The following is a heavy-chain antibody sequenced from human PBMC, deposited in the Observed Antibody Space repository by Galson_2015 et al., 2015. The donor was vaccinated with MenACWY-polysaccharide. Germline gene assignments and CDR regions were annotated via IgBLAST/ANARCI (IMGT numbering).Heavy chain of an antibody. V-gene: IGHV3-48*03. Sequence: SLRLSCPVSGFTFRSHDMNWVRQAPGKGLEWVSYIDTSGASTKYADSVKGRFIMSRDNAKNSLYLQMNSLRLEDTAVYYCARDTPGIEDFDYWGQGILVTVSS. CDR2: IDTSGAST. D-gene: IGHD1-1*01. CDR3: ARDTPGIEDFDY. J-gene: IGHJ4*02. CDR1: GFTFRSHD.